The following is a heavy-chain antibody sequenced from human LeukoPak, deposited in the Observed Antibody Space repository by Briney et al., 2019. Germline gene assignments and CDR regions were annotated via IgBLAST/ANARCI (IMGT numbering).Heavy chain of an antibody. V-gene: IGHV3-23*01. CDR2: ISTSGGDT. CDR1: GFTFTDSP. J-gene: IGHJ4*02. D-gene: IGHD1-26*01. Sequence: GGSLRLFCAASGFTFTDSPVTGARQARGRGLEWVSAISTSGGDTIYTDSVKDRFTISRDNSKNTLYLQMNSLRAEDTAIYYCAKGGSYAPLDYWGQGTLVTVSS. CDR3: AKGGSYAPLDY.